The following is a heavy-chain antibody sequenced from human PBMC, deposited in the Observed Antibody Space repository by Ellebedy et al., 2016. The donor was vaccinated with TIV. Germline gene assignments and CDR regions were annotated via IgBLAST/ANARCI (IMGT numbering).Heavy chain of an antibody. J-gene: IGHJ4*02. CDR1: GFTFSSYA. CDR3: AKDGNYYDGRVWVGYFDY. Sequence: GGSLRLSXAASGFTFSSYAMSWVRQAPGKGLEWVSAISGSGGSTYYADSVKGRFTISRDNSKNTLYLQMNSLRAEDTAVYYCAKDGNYYDGRVWVGYFDYWGQGTLVTVSS. CDR2: ISGSGGST. V-gene: IGHV3-23*01. D-gene: IGHD3-22*01.